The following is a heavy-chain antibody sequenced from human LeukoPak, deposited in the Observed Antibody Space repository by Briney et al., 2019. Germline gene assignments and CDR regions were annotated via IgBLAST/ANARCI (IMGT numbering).Heavy chain of an antibody. D-gene: IGHD3-9*01. V-gene: IGHV3-33*01. CDR3: ARSTSSEYDIYHFDY. CDR2: IWYDGNNK. Sequence: PGRSLRLSCAASGFTFSSYGMHWGRQAPGKGLEWVAVIWYDGNNKYYADSVKGRFTISRDISKNTLYLQMNSLRAEDTAVYYCARSTSSEYDIYHFDYWGQGTLVTVSS. J-gene: IGHJ4*02. CDR1: GFTFSSYG.